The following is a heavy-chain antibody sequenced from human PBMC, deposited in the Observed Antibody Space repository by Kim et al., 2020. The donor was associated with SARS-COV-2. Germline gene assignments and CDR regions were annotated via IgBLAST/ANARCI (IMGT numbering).Heavy chain of an antibody. D-gene: IGHD2-2*01. J-gene: IGHJ6*02. V-gene: IGHV3-73*01. CDR2: IRSKTNSYAT. Sequence: GGSLKLSCAASGFTFSGSALHWVRQASGKGLEWVGRIRSKTNSYATAYAASVKGRFTISRDDSKNTAYLQMNSLKTEDTAVYYCTSHYCSRTSCHPNYYGMDVWDQGTTVTVSS. CDR3: TSHYCSRTSCHPNYYGMDV. CDR1: GFTFSGSA.